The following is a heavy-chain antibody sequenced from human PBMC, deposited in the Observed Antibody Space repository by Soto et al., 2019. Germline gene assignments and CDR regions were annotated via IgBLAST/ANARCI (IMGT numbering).Heavy chain of an antibody. CDR3: ARRLSTLDPYYFDY. CDR1: GYSFTTYC. Sequence: PGESLKISCKGSGYSFTTYCIAWVRQMPGKGLEWMGIIYPGDSDTRYSPSFQGQVTISADKSISTAYLQWSSLKASDTAMYYCARRLSTLDPYYFDYWGQGTLVTVSS. J-gene: IGHJ4*02. V-gene: IGHV5-51*01. CDR2: IYPGDSDT.